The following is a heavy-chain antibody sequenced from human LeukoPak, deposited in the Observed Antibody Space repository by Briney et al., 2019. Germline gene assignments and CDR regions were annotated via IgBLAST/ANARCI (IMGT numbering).Heavy chain of an antibody. CDR3: ARLYNIGWYSIDY. D-gene: IGHD6-19*01. V-gene: IGHV4-59*01. CDR2: IYYSGST. J-gene: IGHJ4*02. CDR1: GGSISSYY. Sequence: SETLSLTCTVSGGSISSYYWSWIRQPPGKGLEWIGYIYYSGSTNHSPSLKSRVTISVDTSKNQFSLKLSSVTAADTAVYYCARLYNIGWYSIDYWGQGTLVTVSS.